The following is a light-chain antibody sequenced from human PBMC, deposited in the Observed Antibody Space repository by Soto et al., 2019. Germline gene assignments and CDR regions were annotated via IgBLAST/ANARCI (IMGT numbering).Light chain of an antibody. CDR2: DAS. V-gene: IGKV1-13*02. CDR3: QQYESYSPLT. J-gene: IGKJ4*01. CDR1: QGISSA. Sequence: AIQLTQSPSSLSASVGDRVTITCRASQGISSALAWYQQKPGKAPKLLIYDASSLQTGVPSRFSGSGSGTDFTLTISSLQPDDFATYYCQQYESYSPLTFGGGTKV.